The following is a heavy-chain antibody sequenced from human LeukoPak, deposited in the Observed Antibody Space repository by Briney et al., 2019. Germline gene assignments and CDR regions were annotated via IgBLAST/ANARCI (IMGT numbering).Heavy chain of an antibody. CDR3: ARASGIAAAIDY. J-gene: IGHJ4*02. Sequence: GASVKVSCKASGYTFTGYYMHWVRQAPGQGLEWMGWINPNSGGTSYAQKFQGRVTMTRDTSISTAYMELSRPRSDDTAVYYCARASGIAAAIDYWGQGTLVTVSS. CDR2: INPNSGGT. CDR1: GYTFTGYY. D-gene: IGHD6-13*01. V-gene: IGHV1-2*02.